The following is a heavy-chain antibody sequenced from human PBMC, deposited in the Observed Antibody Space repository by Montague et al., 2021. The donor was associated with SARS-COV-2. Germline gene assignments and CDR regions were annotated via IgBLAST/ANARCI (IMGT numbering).Heavy chain of an antibody. V-gene: IGHV2-70*01. J-gene: IGHJ3*02. CDR1: GFPLSTSGMC. D-gene: IGHD1-26*01. CDR3: ARIWGATRGDAFDI. Sequence: PVLVKPTQTLTLTCTFSGFPLSTSGMCVSWIRQPPGKALEWLALIDWDDDKYYSTSLKTRLTISKDTSKNQVVLTMTNMDPVDTATYYCARIWGATRGDAFDIWGQGTMVTVSS. CDR2: IDWDDDK.